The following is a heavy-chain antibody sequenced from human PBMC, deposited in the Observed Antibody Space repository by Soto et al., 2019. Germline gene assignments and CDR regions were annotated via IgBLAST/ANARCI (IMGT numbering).Heavy chain of an antibody. CDR2: IKQDGSEK. CDR1: GFTFRSYW. Sequence: GGSLRLSCAASGFTFRSYWMSWVRQAPGKGLEWVAKIKQDGSEKYYVDSVKGRFTISRDNAKNSLYLQMNSLRAEDTAVYYCARDSTMILVDDAFDIWGQGTMVTVSS. J-gene: IGHJ3*02. D-gene: IGHD3-22*01. CDR3: ARDSTMILVDDAFDI. V-gene: IGHV3-7*01.